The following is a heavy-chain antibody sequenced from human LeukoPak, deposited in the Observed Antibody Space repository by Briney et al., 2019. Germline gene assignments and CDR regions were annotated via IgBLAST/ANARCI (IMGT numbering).Heavy chain of an antibody. CDR2: MNPNSGNT. J-gene: IGHJ6*02. CDR3: ARVMGSRRGYYYYGMDV. V-gene: IGHV1-8*01. D-gene: IGHD3-10*01. Sequence: ASVKVSCKASRYTFTSYDINWVRQATGQGLEWMEWMNPNSGNTGYAQKFQGRVTMTRNTSISTAYMELSSLRSEDTAVYYCARVMGSRRGYYYYGMDVWGQGTTVTVSS. CDR1: RYTFTSYD.